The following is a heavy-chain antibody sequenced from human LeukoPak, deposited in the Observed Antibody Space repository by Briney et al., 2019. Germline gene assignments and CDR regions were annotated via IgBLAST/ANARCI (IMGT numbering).Heavy chain of an antibody. CDR2: ISSTGGTT. V-gene: IGHV3-23*01. CDR3: ARADRYGTTWYGRVDY. J-gene: IGHJ4*02. D-gene: IGHD6-13*01. CDR1: GFTFTNYA. Sequence: GGSLRLSCGASGFTFTNYAMSWVRQAPGKGLESVSDISSTGGTTAYADSVKGRFTISRDNSRNTLYLQMNSLRAEGTAVYYCARADRYGTTWYGRVDYWGQGTLVTVSS.